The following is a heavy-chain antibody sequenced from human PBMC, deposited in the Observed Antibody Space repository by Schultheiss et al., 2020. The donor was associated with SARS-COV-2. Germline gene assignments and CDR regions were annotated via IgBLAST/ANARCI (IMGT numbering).Heavy chain of an antibody. CDR1: GFTFSSHA. J-gene: IGHJ4*02. D-gene: IGHD3/OR15-3a*01. V-gene: IGHV3-23*01. CDR3: AKDRHCHFWTAHSASYFDY. CDR2: ISCSGDAT. Sequence: GGSLRLSCVTSGFTFSSHAMSWVRQTPGKGLEWVSGISCSGDATYYADSVTGRFIISRDDSKNTLLLQMNSLRAEDTAVYYCAKDRHCHFWTAHSASYFDYWGQGTLVTVSS.